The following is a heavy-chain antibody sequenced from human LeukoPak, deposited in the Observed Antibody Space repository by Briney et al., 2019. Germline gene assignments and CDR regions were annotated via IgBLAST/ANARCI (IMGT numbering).Heavy chain of an antibody. D-gene: IGHD6-19*01. Sequence: GGSLRLSCAASGFTFSSYAMSWVRQAPGKGLEWVSAISGSGGSTYYADSVKGRFTISRDNSKNTLYLQMNSLRAEDTAVYYCARPSSGWLGPAHFDPWGQGTLVTVSS. CDR2: ISGSGGST. V-gene: IGHV3-23*01. J-gene: IGHJ5*02. CDR1: GFTFSSYA. CDR3: ARPSSGWLGPAHFDP.